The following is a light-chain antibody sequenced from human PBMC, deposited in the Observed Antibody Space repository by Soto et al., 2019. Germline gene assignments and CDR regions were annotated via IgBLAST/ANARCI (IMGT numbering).Light chain of an antibody. J-gene: IGKJ3*01. Sequence: EIVLTQSPGTLSLSPGERATLSCRASQSVGSSYLAWYQQKPGQAPRLLIYGASSRATGIPDRFSGSGSGTDFTLTISRLEPEDFAVYYCQQYGSYFTFGPGTKVDIK. CDR1: QSVGSSY. V-gene: IGKV3-20*01. CDR3: QQYGSYFT. CDR2: GAS.